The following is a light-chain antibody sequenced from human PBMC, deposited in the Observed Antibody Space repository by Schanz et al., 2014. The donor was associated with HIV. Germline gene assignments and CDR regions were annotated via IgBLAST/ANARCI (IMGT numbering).Light chain of an antibody. Sequence: QSVLTQPPSVSGAPGQTVTISCTGSSSNIGAGFDLHWYQHLPGTAPKLLIYNTYHRPSGVPDRFSGSQSGTSASLAISGLQAEDEADFFCATWDDSLNGWVFGGGTKLTVL. CDR1: SSNIGAGFD. CDR3: ATWDDSLNGWV. J-gene: IGLJ3*02. V-gene: IGLV1-40*01. CDR2: NTY.